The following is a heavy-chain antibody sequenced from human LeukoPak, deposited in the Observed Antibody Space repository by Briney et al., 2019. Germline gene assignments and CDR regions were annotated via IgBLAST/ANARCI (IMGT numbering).Heavy chain of an antibody. CDR2: MNPDTGGT. J-gene: IGHJ4*02. D-gene: IGHD6-19*01. CDR1: GYTFTAFH. Sequence: GASVKVSCKTSGYTFTAFHMHWVRQAPGQGLEWMGWMNPDTGGTNSAQKFQGRVTMTRDTSIRTAYMELSRLTSDDTAVYYCARDTPGYSSEFDFWGQGTLVTVSS. CDR3: ARDTPGYSSEFDF. V-gene: IGHV1-2*02.